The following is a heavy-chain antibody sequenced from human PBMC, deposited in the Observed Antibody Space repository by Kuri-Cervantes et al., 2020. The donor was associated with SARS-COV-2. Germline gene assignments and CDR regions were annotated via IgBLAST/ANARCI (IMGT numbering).Heavy chain of an antibody. D-gene: IGHD5-24*01. J-gene: IGHJ5*02. CDR3: ARVGGDGYNSNWFDP. CDR1: GFTFSDYY. V-gene: IGHV3-11*04. CDR2: ISSSGSTI. Sequence: GESLKISCAASGFTFSDYYMSWIRQAPGKGLEWVSYISSSGSTIYYAVSVKGRFTISRDNAKNSLYLQMNSLRAEDTAVCYCARVGGDGYNSNWFDPWGQGTLVTVSS.